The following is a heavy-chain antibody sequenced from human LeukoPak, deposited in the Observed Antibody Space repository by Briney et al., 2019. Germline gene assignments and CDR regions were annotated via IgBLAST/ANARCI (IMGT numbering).Heavy chain of an antibody. CDR3: ARGQPSGSYPGEYDY. D-gene: IGHD1-26*01. J-gene: IGHJ4*02. Sequence: GESLKISCKGSGYSFTNYWIAWVRQTSGKGLEWMGTVHPGDSDIRYSPSFQGQVTISADKSVSTAYLQWSSLKASDTAMYYCARGQPSGSYPGEYDYWGQGTLVTVSS. CDR2: VHPGDSDI. V-gene: IGHV5-51*01. CDR1: GYSFTNYW.